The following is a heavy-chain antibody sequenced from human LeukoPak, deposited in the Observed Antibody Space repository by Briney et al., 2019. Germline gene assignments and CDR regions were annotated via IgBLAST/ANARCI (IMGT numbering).Heavy chain of an antibody. CDR2: IKQDGSDK. V-gene: IGHV3-7*01. D-gene: IGHD3-10*01. CDR1: GFTFSSSW. CDR3: ARHSSGSYYTY. Sequence: PGGSLRLSCAASGFTFSSSWMSWVRQAPGKGLEWVANIKQDGSDKYYVDSVKGRFTISRDNAKNSLYLQLNSLRVEDTAMYYCARHSSGSYYTYWGQGTLVTVSS. J-gene: IGHJ4*02.